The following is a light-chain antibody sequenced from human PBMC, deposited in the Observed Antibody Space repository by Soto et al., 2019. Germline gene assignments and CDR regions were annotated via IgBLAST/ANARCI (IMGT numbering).Light chain of an antibody. CDR3: QQYKSWPPT. J-gene: IGKJ2*01. CDR1: QSLISS. Sequence: EIVMTQSPATLSLSPGERATLSCRASQSLISSLAWYQQRPGQGPRLLVHGASTRATGFPARFSGSGSETEFTLTISSLQSEDSAVYYCQQYKSWPPTFGQGTKLEIK. V-gene: IGKV3-15*01. CDR2: GAS.